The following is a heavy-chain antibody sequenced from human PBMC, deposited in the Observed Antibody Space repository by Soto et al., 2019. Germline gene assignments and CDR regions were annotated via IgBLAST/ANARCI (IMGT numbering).Heavy chain of an antibody. CDR2: TYYRSQWNN. CDR1: GDSVSSNSAT. D-gene: IGHD1-1*01. CDR3: GRSGGYHYGLDV. Sequence: PSQTLSLTCAISGDSVSSNSATWNWIRQSPSRGLEWLGRTYYRSQWNNEYALSVKSRIIINPDTSKNQFSLQLNSVTPEDTAVYYCGRSGGYHYGLDVWGQGTTVTVSS. V-gene: IGHV6-1*01. J-gene: IGHJ6*02.